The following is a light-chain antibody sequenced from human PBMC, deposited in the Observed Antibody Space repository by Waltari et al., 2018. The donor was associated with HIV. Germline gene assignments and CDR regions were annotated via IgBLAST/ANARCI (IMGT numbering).Light chain of an antibody. V-gene: IGKV3-20*01. CDR2: GAS. CDR1: QSVSSY. CDR3: QHYGGSPSYS. Sequence: EIVLTQSPGTLSLSPGERATLSCRASQSVSSYLAWYQQKPGQAPRLLIYGASTRATGIPDRFSGSVSGTDFTLTISRLEPEDFAVYYCQHYGGSPSYSFGQGTKLEIK. J-gene: IGKJ2*01.